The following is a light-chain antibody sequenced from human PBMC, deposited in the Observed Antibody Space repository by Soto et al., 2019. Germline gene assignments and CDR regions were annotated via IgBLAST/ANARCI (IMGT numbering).Light chain of an antibody. J-gene: IGLJ1*01. CDR2: DVS. CDR1: SSDVGGYNY. V-gene: IGLV2-14*01. CDR3: SSYTSSSIYYV. Sequence: QSVLTQPASVSGSPGQSITISCPGTSSDVGGYNYVSWYQQHPGKAPKLMIYDVSNRPSGVSNRFPGSKSGNTASLTISGLQAEDEADYYCSSYTSSSIYYVFGTGTKVTVL.